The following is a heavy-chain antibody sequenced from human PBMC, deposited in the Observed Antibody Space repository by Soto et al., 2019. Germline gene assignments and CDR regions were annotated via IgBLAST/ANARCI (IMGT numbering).Heavy chain of an antibody. CDR3: TIRGLGKDFGAA. CDR1: GFTFSDHY. D-gene: IGHD3-16*01. CDR2: SKNKADSYTT. J-gene: IGHJ4*02. Sequence: EVQLVESGGGLVQPGGSLRLSGAASGFTFSDHYMDWVRQAPGKGLEWVGRSKNKADSYTTEYAASVKGRCTISRDGSKNSLYLQIKTLKPEDTAVYYCTIRGLGKDFGAAWGQGILVTVSS. V-gene: IGHV3-72*01.